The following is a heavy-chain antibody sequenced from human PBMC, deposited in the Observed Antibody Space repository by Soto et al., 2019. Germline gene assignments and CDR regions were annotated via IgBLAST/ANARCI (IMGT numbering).Heavy chain of an antibody. CDR3: VREIASRL. CDR1: GFTFTSYW. J-gene: IGHJ6*04. V-gene: IGHV3-7*01. D-gene: IGHD2-21*01. CDR2: INKDGSEK. Sequence: EVQVVESGGGLVQPGGSLRLSCAASGFTFTSYWMTWVRQAPGRGLEWVANINKDGSEKSYVASVTGRFTISRDNAKRSLYLQMNSLRADDTAVYYCVREIASRLWGKGTTVIVSS.